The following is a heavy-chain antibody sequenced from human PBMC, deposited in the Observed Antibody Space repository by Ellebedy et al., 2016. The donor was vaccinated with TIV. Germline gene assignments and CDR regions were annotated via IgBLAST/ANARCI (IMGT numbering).Heavy chain of an antibody. V-gene: IGHV4-34*01. CDR1: GGSFSTYW. CDR2: ITPYGGT. Sequence: SETLSLXCAVYGGSFSTYWWSWIRQPPGKGLEWIGEITPYGGTNYSPSLRSRATISVDQSRNQFSLNLDSVTAADTAVYYCARVQLNTVATFPVTYFDLWGRGTLVSVSS. CDR3: ARVQLNTVATFPVTYFDL. J-gene: IGHJ2*01. D-gene: IGHD4-17*01.